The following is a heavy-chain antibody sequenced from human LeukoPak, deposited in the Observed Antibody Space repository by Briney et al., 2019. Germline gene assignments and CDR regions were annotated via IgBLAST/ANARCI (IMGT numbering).Heavy chain of an antibody. J-gene: IGHJ4*02. Sequence: GSLRLSLSASGFTFSSHALGWVRQAPGKGLGWVSAISGSGGSTYYADSVKGRFTISRDNSKNTLYLQMNSLRAEDTAVYYCAKAQGYSSGNYFDYWGQGTLVTVSS. V-gene: IGHV3-23*01. CDR1: GFTFSSHA. CDR2: ISGSGGST. CDR3: AKAQGYSSGNYFDY. D-gene: IGHD6-19*01.